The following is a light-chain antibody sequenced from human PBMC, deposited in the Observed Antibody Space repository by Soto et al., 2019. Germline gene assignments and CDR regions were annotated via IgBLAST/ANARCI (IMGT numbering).Light chain of an antibody. CDR2: GAS. V-gene: IGKV3-15*01. Sequence: EIVLAQSPGTLSLSAWARGTLXSTPSQSVSSSYLAWYQQKPGQAPRLLIYGASTRATGIPARFGGSGSGTEFTLTISSLQSEDFAVYYCQQYNNWPRTFGQGTKVDIK. CDR3: QQYNNWPRT. CDR1: QSVSSSY. J-gene: IGKJ1*01.